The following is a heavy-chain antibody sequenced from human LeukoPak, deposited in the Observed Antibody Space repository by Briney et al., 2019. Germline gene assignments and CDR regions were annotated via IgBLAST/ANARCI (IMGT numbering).Heavy chain of an antibody. Sequence: SETLSLTCTVSGGSISSSSYYWGWIRQPPGKGLEWIGSIYYSGSTYYNPSLKSRVTISVDTSKNQFSLKLSSVTAADTAVYYCARNYYYGSGSWGFDAFDIWGQGTMVTVSS. CDR2: IYYSGST. V-gene: IGHV4-39*07. D-gene: IGHD3-10*01. J-gene: IGHJ3*02. CDR1: GGSISSSSYY. CDR3: ARNYYYGSGSWGFDAFDI.